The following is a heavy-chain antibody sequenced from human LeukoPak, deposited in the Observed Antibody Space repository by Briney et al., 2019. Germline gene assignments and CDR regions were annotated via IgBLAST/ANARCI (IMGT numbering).Heavy chain of an antibody. CDR3: ARDKAVAGTDY. J-gene: IGHJ4*02. CDR1: GYTFTSYD. Sequence: ASVKVSCKASGYTFTSYDINWVRQATGQGLEWMGWMNPNSGGTNYAQKFQGRVTMTRDTSISTAYMELSRLRSDDTAVYYCARDKAVAGTDYWGQGTLVTVSS. D-gene: IGHD6-19*01. CDR2: MNPNSGGT. V-gene: IGHV1-2*02.